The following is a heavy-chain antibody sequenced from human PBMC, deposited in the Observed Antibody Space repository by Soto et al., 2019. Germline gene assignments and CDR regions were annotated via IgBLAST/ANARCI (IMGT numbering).Heavy chain of an antibody. D-gene: IGHD4-4*01. CDR2: IIPFIGTA. Sequence: QVQLVQSGAEVKKPGSSVTVSCKASGGTFSSYDISWVRQAPGQGLEWMGRIIPFIGTANYAQKFQGRVTITADETTSTAYMELTSVRSEDTYVYYCARGVMTTVPASYYYGMDVWGQGTTVTVSS. V-gene: IGHV1-69*18. CDR3: ARGVMTTVPASYYYGMDV. CDR1: GGTFSSYD. J-gene: IGHJ6*02.